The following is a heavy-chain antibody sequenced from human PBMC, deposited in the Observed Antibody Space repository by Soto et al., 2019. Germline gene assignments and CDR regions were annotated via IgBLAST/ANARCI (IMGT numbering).Heavy chain of an antibody. D-gene: IGHD4-17*01. V-gene: IGHV4-59*12. CDR2: IYYSGST. Sequence: SETLSLTCTVSGGSISSYYWSWIRQPPGKGLEWIGYIYYSGSTNYNPSLKSRVTISVDRSKNQFSLKLSSVAAADTAVYYCARAHYGDYGYGMDVWGQGTTVTVSS. CDR1: GGSISSYY. J-gene: IGHJ6*02. CDR3: ARAHYGDYGYGMDV.